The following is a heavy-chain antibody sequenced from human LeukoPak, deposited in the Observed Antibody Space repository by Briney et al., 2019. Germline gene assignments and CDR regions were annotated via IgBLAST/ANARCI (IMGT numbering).Heavy chain of an antibody. CDR2: IXXDGSEK. CDR3: ARGCSSTSCARHFYYYYGMDV. D-gene: IGHD2-2*01. V-gene: IGHV3-7*01. J-gene: IGHJ6*02. Sequence: XXAXGKXXXXXXXIXXDGSEKYYVDSVKGRFTISRDNAKNSLYLQMNSLRAEDTAVYYCARGCSSTSCARHFYYYYGMDVWGQGTTVTVSS.